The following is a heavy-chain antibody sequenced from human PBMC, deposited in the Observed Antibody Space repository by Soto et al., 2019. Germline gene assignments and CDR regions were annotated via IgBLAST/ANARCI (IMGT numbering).Heavy chain of an antibody. CDR2: ISAYNGNT. V-gene: IGHV1-18*01. J-gene: IGHJ1*01. CDR3: ARDYYDSSGYPNFQH. CDR1: GYTFTSYG. Sequence: ASVKVSCKASGYTFTSYGISWVRQAPGQGLEWMGWISAYNGNTNYAQKLQGRVTMTTDTSTSTAYMELRSLRSDDTAVYYCARDYYDSSGYPNFQHWGQGTLVTVSS. D-gene: IGHD3-22*01.